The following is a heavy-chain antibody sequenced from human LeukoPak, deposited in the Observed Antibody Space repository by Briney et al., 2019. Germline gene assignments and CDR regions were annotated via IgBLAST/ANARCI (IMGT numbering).Heavy chain of an antibody. CDR1: GFTFNNYA. V-gene: IGHV3-23*01. CDR2: ISGSGGST. CDR3: AKDRSSGSYPRGNEY. D-gene: IGHD1-26*01. J-gene: IGHJ4*02. Sequence: GGSLRLSCAASGFTFNNYAMSWVRQAPGKGVEWVSSISGSGGSTYYADSVKGRFTVSRDNSNNTLYLQMNSLRAEDTAVYYCAKDRSSGSYPRGNEYWGRGTLVTVSS.